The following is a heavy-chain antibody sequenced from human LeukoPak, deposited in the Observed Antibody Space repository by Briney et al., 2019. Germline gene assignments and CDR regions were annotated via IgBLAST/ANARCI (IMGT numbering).Heavy chain of an antibody. CDR3: TTDPIWLGEFPDAFDI. V-gene: IGHV3-15*01. CDR2: IKSKTNGRTT. D-gene: IGHD3-10*01. J-gene: IGHJ3*02. CDR1: GFTFSNAW. Sequence: GGSLRLTCAASGFTFSNAWMSWVRQAPGKGLEWVGRIKSKTNGRTTDYAAPVKGRFTISRDDSKNTLYLQLNSLNAEDTAVYYCTTDPIWLGEFPDAFDIWGQGTMVTVSS.